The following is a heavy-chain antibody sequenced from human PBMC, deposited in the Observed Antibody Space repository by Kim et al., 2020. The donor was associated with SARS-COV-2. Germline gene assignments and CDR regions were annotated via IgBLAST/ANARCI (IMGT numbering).Heavy chain of an antibody. Sequence: TDGGTTDYAAPVKGRFTISRDDSKNTLYLQMNSLKTEDTAVYYCTTVSLYWGQGTLVTVSS. V-gene: IGHV3-15*01. D-gene: IGHD2-15*01. CDR2: TDGGTT. CDR3: TTVSLY. J-gene: IGHJ4*02.